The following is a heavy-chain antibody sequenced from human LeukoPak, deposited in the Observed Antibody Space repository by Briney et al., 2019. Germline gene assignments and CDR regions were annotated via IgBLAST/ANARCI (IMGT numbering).Heavy chain of an antibody. CDR2: INPNSGGT. V-gene: IGHV1-2*02. J-gene: IGHJ3*02. Sequence: ASVRVSCKASGYTFTAYDMHWVRQAPGQGLEWMGWINPNSGGTNYAQKFQGRVTMTRDTSISTAYMELSSLRSDDTAVYYCAGDSSGWSDDGFDIWGQGTMVTVSS. CDR3: AGDSSGWSDDGFDI. CDR1: GYTFTAYD. D-gene: IGHD6-19*01.